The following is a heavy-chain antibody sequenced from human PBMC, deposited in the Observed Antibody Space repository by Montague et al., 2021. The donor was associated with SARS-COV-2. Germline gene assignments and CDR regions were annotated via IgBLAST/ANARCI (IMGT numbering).Heavy chain of an antibody. D-gene: IGHD7-27*01. Sequence: CAISGDSVAELRRTSDEHTSSLQSQLHFVCSPFFESKWNYHYADSVKSRITIDPDTSKNQVSLQLRSVTPEDTAVYFCARVRHLGRGMDVWGQGTTITVSS. V-gene: IGHV6-1*01. CDR1: GDSVAELRRT. CDR2: PFFESKWNY. J-gene: IGHJ6*02. CDR3: ARVRHLGRGMDV.